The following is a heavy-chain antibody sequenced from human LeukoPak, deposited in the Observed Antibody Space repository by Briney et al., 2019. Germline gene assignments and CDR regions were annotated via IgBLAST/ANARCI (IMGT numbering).Heavy chain of an antibody. D-gene: IGHD1-26*01. V-gene: IGHV3-30*18. CDR3: AKHSVGATGGDAFDI. CDR1: GFTFSSYG. Sequence: RTGGSLRLSCAASGFTFSSYGMHWVRQAPGKGLEWVAVISYDGSNKYYADSVKGRFTISRDNSKNTLYLQMNSLRAEDTAVYYCAKHSVGATGGDAFDIWGQGTMVTVSS. CDR2: ISYDGSNK. J-gene: IGHJ3*02.